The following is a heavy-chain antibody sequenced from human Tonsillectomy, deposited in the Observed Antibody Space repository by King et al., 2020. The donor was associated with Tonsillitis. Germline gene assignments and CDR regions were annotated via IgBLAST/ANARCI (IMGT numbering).Heavy chain of an antibody. CDR1: GFTFSGHA. V-gene: IGHV3-30*01. J-gene: IGHJ4*02. CDR2: ISHDGKNK. D-gene: IGHD2-2*01. Sequence: VQLVESGGGVVQPGRSLRLSCAASGFTFSGHAMHWVRQAPGKGLEWVAVISHDGKNKFYGDSGKGRFTISRDTSKNTVYLQMNGLMLEDTAVYYCARDSIAPECYKTSCYDYWGQGTLVTVSS. CDR3: ARDSIAPECYKTSCYDY.